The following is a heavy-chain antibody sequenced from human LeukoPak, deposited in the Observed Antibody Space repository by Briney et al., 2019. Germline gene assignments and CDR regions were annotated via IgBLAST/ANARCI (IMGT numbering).Heavy chain of an antibody. Sequence: ASVKASCKASGYTFTSYYMHWVRQAPGQGLEWMGIINPSGGSTSYAQKFQGRVTMTRDTSTSTVYMELSSLRSEDTAVYYCARDRETTYHYYYYMDVWGKGTTVTISS. CDR1: GYTFTSYY. CDR2: INPSGGST. J-gene: IGHJ6*03. CDR3: ARDRETTYHYYYYMDV. V-gene: IGHV1-46*01. D-gene: IGHD4-17*01.